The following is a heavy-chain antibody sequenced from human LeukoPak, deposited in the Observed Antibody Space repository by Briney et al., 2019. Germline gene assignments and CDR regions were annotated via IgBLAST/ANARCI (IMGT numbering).Heavy chain of an antibody. CDR3: ATDYSNSVFDY. V-gene: IGHV3-48*01. D-gene: IGHD4-11*01. CDR2: ISSSSSTI. J-gene: IGHJ4*02. Sequence: PGGSLGLSCAASGFTFSSYSMNWVRQAPGKGLEWVSYISSSSSTIYYADSVKGRFTISRDNAKNSLYLQMNSLRAEDTAVYYCATDYSNSVFDYWGQGTLVTVPS. CDR1: GFTFSSYS.